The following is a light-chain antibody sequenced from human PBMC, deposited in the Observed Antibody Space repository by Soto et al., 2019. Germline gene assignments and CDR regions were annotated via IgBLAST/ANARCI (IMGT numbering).Light chain of an antibody. CDR1: QSVSSSY. V-gene: IGKV3-20*01. Sequence: EIVLTQSPGTLSLSPGERATLSCRASQSVSSSYLAWYQQKPGQPPKLLIYWASTRESGVPDRFSGSGSGTDFTLTISSLQPEDFATYYCQQSYSTPITFGQGTRLEI. J-gene: IGKJ5*01. CDR2: WAS. CDR3: QQSYSTPIT.